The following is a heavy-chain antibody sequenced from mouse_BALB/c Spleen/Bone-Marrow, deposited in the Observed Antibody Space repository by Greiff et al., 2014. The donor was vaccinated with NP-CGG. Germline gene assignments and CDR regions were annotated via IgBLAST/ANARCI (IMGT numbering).Heavy chain of an antibody. J-gene: IGHJ3*01. Sequence: VKLMESGGGLVQPGGSLKLSCAASGFDFSRYWMTWVRQAPGKGLEWIGEINPDSGTINYTPSLKDKFIISRNNAKNTLYLQMSKVRSEDTALYYCARNGYYGWIAYWGQGTLVTVSA. CDR1: GFDFSRYW. CDR3: ARNGYYGWIAY. CDR2: INPDSGTI. V-gene: IGHV4-1*02. D-gene: IGHD2-3*01.